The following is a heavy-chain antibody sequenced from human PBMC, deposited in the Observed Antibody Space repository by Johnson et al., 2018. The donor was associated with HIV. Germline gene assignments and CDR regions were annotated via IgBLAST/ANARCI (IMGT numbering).Heavy chain of an antibody. CDR1: GFTFSSYA. Sequence: QVQLVESGGGVVQPGRSLRLSCAASGFTFSSYAMHWVRQAPGKGLAWVAVIRYDGSNKYYADSVKGRFTISRDNSKNTVFLQMNSLRPEDTAMYYCAAYYDFWSGSYTSGFDIWGQGTMVTVSS. D-gene: IGHD3-3*01. CDR2: IRYDGSNK. V-gene: IGHV3-30*04. CDR3: AAYYDFWSGSYTSGFDI. J-gene: IGHJ3*02.